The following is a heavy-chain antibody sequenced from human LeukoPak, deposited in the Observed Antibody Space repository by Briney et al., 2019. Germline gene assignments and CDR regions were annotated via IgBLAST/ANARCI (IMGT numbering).Heavy chain of an antibody. J-gene: IGHJ5*02. CDR3: ASPDYYGPGSYQFDP. V-gene: IGHV1-2*02. D-gene: IGHD3-10*01. CDR2: INPNSGGT. CDR1: EYTSTGYY. Sequence: ASVKVSCKASEYTSTGYYMHWVRQAPGQGLEWIGWINPNSGGTKYAQKFQGRVTMTSDTSISTVYMELRSLTSDDTALYYCASPDYYGPGSYQFDPWGQGTLVTVSS.